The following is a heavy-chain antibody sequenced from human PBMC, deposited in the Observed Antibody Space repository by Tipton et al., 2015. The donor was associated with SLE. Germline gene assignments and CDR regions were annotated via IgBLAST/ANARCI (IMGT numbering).Heavy chain of an antibody. J-gene: IGHJ4*02. Sequence: TLSLTCTVSSGSITSSTYHWSWLPQPPGKGLEWIGSIYHSGSTSYPPSLKSRLTLSIDTSKNQFSLNLSSVTAADTAVYYCVRLELPATKADYWGPGTLVTVSS. D-gene: IGHD5-24*01. V-gene: IGHV4-39*07. CDR1: SGSITSSTYH. CDR2: IYHSGST. CDR3: VRLELPATKADY.